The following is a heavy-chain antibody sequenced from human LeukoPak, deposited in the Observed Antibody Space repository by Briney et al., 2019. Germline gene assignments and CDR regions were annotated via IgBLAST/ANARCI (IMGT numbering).Heavy chain of an antibody. J-gene: IGHJ1*01. CDR3: ARVIYYDSSGYYFSHFQH. CDR1: GGSISGFY. Sequence: SETLSLTCTVPGGSISGFYWSWIRQPPGKGLEWIGYIYYTGSTNYNPSLKSRVTISVDTSKNQFSLKLSSVTAADTAVYYCARVIYYDSSGYYFSHFQHWGQGTLVTVSS. V-gene: IGHV4-59*12. CDR2: IYYTGST. D-gene: IGHD3-22*01.